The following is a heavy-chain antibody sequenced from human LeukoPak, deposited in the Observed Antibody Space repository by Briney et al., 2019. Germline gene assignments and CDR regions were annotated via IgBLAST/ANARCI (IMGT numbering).Heavy chain of an antibody. J-gene: IGHJ6*02. CDR2: ISGSGGST. CDR1: GFTFSSYA. V-gene: IGHV3-23*01. Sequence: GGSLRLSCAASGFTFSSYAMNWVRQAPGKGLEWVSAISGSGGSTYYADSVKGRFTISRDNSKNTLYLQMNSLRAEDTAVYYCAKGISQAFYGMDVWGQGTTVTVSS. CDR3: AKGISQAFYGMDV.